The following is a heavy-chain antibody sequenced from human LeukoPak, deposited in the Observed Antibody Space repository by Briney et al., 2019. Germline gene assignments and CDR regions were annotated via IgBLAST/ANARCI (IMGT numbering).Heavy chain of an antibody. CDR2: ISYDGSNK. Sequence: GRPLRLPCAASGFTFSSYAMHWVRQAPGKGLEWVADISYDGSNKYYAVSVKGRFTIYRDNSKHTLYLQINSLRAEDTPVYYCARVVLNCRSTSCYRVYFDYWGQGTLVTVSS. J-gene: IGHJ4*02. CDR3: ARVVLNCRSTSCYRVYFDY. D-gene: IGHD2-2*02. CDR1: GFTFSSYA. V-gene: IGHV3-30-3*01.